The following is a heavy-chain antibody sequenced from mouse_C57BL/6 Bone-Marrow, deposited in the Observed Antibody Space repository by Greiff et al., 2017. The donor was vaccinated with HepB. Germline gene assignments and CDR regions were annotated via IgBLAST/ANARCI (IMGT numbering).Heavy chain of an antibody. Sequence: EVKLVESEGGLVQPGSSMKLSCTASGFTFSDYYMAWVRQVPEKGLEWVANINYDGSSTYYLDSLKSRFIISRDNAKNILYLQMSRLKSEDTATYYCARGLYGYWYFDVWGTGTTVTVSS. J-gene: IGHJ1*03. V-gene: IGHV5-16*01. CDR1: GFTFSDYY. D-gene: IGHD2-10*02. CDR2: INYDGSST. CDR3: ARGLYGYWYFDV.